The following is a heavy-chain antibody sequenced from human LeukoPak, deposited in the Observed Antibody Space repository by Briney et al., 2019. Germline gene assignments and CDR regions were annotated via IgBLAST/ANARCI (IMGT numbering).Heavy chain of an antibody. CDR1: GYTFTGYY. Sequence: ASVKVSWKASGYTFTGYYMHWVRQAPGQGLEWMGWINPNSGGTNYAQKFQGRVTMTRDTSISTAYMELSRLRSDDTAVYYCARVLHFAGDSSSISYFQHWGQGTLVTVSS. CDR3: ARVLHFAGDSSSISYFQH. CDR2: INPNSGGT. D-gene: IGHD6-6*01. V-gene: IGHV1-2*02. J-gene: IGHJ1*01.